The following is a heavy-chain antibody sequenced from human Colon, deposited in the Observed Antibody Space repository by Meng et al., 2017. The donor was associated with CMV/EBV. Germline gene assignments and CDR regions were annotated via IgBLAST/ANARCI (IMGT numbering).Heavy chain of an antibody. J-gene: IGHJ4*02. CDR1: GFRFSSFY. CDR2: INSDGSIA. D-gene: IGHD3/OR15-3a*01. Sequence: ASGFRFSSFYLYWVRPAPGKGLVWVSRINSDGSIAYYADSVKGRFTISRDNAKNTLYLQMNSLRVEDTATYYCVRGGYDFWTDYLHYWGQGALVTVSS. V-gene: IGHV3-74*01. CDR3: VRGGYDFWTDYLHY.